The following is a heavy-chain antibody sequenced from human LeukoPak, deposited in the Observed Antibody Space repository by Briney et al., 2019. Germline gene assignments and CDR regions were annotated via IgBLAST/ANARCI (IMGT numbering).Heavy chain of an antibody. J-gene: IGHJ4*02. CDR3: ARDRGYYYGSGSYYDY. D-gene: IGHD3-10*01. Sequence: GSLRLSCAASGFTFSFYSMNWVRQAPGKGLEWVSYISSSGNTKYYADSVKGRFTISRDNSKNTLYLQMNSLRAEDTAVYYCARDRGYYYGSGSYYDYWGQGTLVTVSS. CDR1: GFTFSFYS. V-gene: IGHV3-48*01. CDR2: ISSSGNTK.